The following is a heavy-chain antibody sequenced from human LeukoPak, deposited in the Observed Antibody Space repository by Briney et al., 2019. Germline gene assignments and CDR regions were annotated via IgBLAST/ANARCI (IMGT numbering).Heavy chain of an antibody. CDR1: GGSITRGSYY. Sequence: SETLSLTCAVSGGSITRGSYYWTWIRQPAGKALEWIGHVFTSGNTNYNPSLKGRVTISIETSKSQFSLDLNSVTAADTAVYYCARGTGSLFYWGHGILVTVSS. D-gene: IGHD3-10*01. CDR3: ARGTGSLFY. V-gene: IGHV4-61*09. J-gene: IGHJ4*01. CDR2: VFTSGNT.